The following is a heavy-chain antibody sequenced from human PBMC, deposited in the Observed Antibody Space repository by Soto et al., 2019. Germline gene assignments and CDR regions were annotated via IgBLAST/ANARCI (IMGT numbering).Heavy chain of an antibody. J-gene: IGHJ4*02. CDR2: IYHSGST. CDR1: GGSISSSNW. CDR3: ARAGIAVAGNFDY. V-gene: IGHV4-4*02. D-gene: IGHD6-19*01. Sequence: PSETLSLTCAVSGGSISSSNWWSWVRQPPGKGLEWIGEIYHSGSTNYNPSLKSRVTISVDKSKNQFSLKLSSVTAADTAVYYCARAGIAVAGNFDYWGQGTLVTVPQ.